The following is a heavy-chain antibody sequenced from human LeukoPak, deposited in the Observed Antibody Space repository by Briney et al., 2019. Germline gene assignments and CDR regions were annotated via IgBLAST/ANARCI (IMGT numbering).Heavy chain of an antibody. CDR3: ARRQLYRDGYNSLSEIDY. CDR2: FDYSGST. V-gene: IGHV4-39*01. D-gene: IGHD5-24*01. CDR1: GGSISSRPYY. J-gene: IGHJ4*02. Sequence: PSETLSLTCTVSGGSISSRPYYWGWIRQPPGKGLEWLGSFDYSGSTYYKPSLKSRVTISVDTSKNQFSLKLSSVTAADTAVYYCARRQLYRDGYNSLSEIDYWGQGTLVTVSS.